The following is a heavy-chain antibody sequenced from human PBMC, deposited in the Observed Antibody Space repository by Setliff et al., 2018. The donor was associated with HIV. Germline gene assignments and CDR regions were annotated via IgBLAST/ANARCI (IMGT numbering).Heavy chain of an antibody. CDR1: GYTFTKFD. J-gene: IGHJ5*02. D-gene: IGHD3-9*01. Sequence: ASVKVSCKAPGYTFTKFDINWVRQATGQGLEWMGWMNPNSGNTGFAQKFQGRVTMTRNTSISTAYMELRSLRSEDTAVYFCARTWGAGVTGYWFEPWGQGTRVTVSS. CDR2: MNPNSGNT. V-gene: IGHV1-8*01. CDR3: ARTWGAGVTGYWFEP.